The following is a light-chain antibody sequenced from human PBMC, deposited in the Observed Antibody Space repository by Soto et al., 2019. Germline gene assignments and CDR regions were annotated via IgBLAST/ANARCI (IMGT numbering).Light chain of an antibody. V-gene: IGKV3-15*01. CDR1: QTVRTN. CDR2: GTS. Sequence: EIVMTQSPATLSLSPGERATLSCRASQTVRTNLAWYQHKPGQAPRLLIYGTSSRAAGIPARFSGSGSGTEFTLTISSLQSEDFAVYYCQQYDNWPPKSFGGGTKVDI. CDR3: QQYDNWPPKS. J-gene: IGKJ4*01.